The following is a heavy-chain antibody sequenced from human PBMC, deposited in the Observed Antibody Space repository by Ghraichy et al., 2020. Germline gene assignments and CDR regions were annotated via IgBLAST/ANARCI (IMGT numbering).Heavy chain of an antibody. J-gene: IGHJ4*02. CDR1: GYTFTGYY. CDR3: ARDLSRDQGIDY. CDR2: INPNSGGT. D-gene: IGHD2-2*01. V-gene: IGHV1-2*02. Sequence: ASVKVSCKASGYTFTGYYMHWVRRAPGQGLEWMGWINPNSGGTNYAQKFQGRVTMTRDTSISTAYMELSRLRSDDTAVYYCARDLSRDQGIDYWGQGTLVTVSS.